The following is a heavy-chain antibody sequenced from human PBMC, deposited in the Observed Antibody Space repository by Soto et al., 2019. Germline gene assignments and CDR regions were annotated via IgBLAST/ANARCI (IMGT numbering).Heavy chain of an antibody. J-gene: IGHJ4*02. CDR2: IYGGGTT. V-gene: IGHV3-53*01. Sequence: EVQLVESGGGLIQPGGSLRLSCAASGFTVSSKSMPWVRQAPGKGLEWVSVIYGGGTTYYADSVKGRFTISRDNSKNTLYLQVNSLRAEDTAVYYCVQTTGWPGFDFWGQGTLVTVSS. CDR1: GFTVSSKS. D-gene: IGHD6-19*01. CDR3: VQTTGWPGFDF.